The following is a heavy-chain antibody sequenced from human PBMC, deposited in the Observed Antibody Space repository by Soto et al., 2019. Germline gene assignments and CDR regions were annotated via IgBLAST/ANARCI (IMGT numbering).Heavy chain of an antibody. Sequence: QVQLVQSGAVVRKPGASVTVSCKVSGYTLSEVSIHWVRQTPGKGLEWMRGFDPENDETSYAQKFQGRVTLTEDTSTDTAYLELSSLRSEDTAIYYCAIAAYCSGATCYSGYNWFDLWGQGTQVTVSS. CDR3: AIAAYCSGATCYSGYNWFDL. V-gene: IGHV1-24*01. CDR2: FDPENDET. CDR1: GYTLSEVS. D-gene: IGHD2-2*01. J-gene: IGHJ5*02.